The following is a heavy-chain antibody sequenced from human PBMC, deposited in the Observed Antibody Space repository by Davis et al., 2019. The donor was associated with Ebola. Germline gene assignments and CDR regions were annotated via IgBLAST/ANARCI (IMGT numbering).Heavy chain of an antibody. J-gene: IGHJ4*02. CDR3: ARDPGIQLWLHYFDY. Sequence: GGSLRLSCSASGISFSDYAMSWVRQAPGKGLEWVSAISETGRSTYYADSVKGRFTISRDNAKNSLYLQMNSLRAEDTAVYYCARDPGIQLWLHYFDYWGQGTLVTVSS. CDR1: GISFSDYA. V-gene: IGHV3-23*01. D-gene: IGHD5-18*01. CDR2: ISETGRST.